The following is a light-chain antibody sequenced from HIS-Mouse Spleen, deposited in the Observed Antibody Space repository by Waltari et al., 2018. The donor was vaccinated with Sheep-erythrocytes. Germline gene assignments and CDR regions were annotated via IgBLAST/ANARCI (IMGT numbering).Light chain of an antibody. J-gene: IGLJ2*01. CDR1: KLGDKY. Sequence: SYELIQPPSVSVSPGQTASITCSGDKLGDKYACWYQQKPGQSPVLVIYQDSKRPSGIPGRFSGSNSGNTATLTISGTQAMDEADYYCQAWDSSTAVFGGGTKLTVL. CDR2: QDS. CDR3: QAWDSSTAV. V-gene: IGLV3-1*01.